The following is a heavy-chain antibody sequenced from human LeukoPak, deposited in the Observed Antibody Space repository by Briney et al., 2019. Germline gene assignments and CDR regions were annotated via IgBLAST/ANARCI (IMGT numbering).Heavy chain of an antibody. CDR3: ARDFARGGITIFGVVDS. J-gene: IGHJ4*02. Sequence: GGSLRLSCAASGFTFSSYSMNWVRQAPGKGLERISYIDSNKIAIYYADSVKGRFTITRDNAKNSLYLQMNSLRAEDTAVYYCARDFARGGITIFGVVDSWGQGTLVTVSS. CDR1: GFTFSSYS. V-gene: IGHV3-48*04. D-gene: IGHD3-3*01. CDR2: IDSNKIAI.